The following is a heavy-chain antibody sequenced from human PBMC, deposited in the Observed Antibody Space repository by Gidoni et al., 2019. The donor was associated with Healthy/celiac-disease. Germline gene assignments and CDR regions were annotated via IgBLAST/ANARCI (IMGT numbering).Heavy chain of an antibody. J-gene: IGHJ4*02. V-gene: IGHV5-51*01. CDR3: ARRRHRYSSGWYPDY. CDR2: IYPGDSDT. D-gene: IGHD6-19*01. Sequence: EVQLVQSGAEVKKPGESLKISCKGSGSSFTSYWIGWVRQMPGKGLEWMGIIYPGDSDTRYSPSFQGQVTISADKSISTAYLQWSSLKASDTAMYYCARRRHRYSSGWYPDYWGQGTLVTVSS. CDR1: GSSFTSYW.